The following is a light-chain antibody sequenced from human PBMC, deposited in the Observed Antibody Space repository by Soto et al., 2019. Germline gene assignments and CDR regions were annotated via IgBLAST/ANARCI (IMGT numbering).Light chain of an antibody. J-gene: IGLJ1*01. Sequence: QSALTQPPSASGSPGQSVAISCTGTSSDVGGYNYVSWYQLHPGKAPKLMIYEVNLRPSGVPDRFSGSKSGNTASLTVSGLQAEDEADYYCSSYAGNNNYVFGTGTQLTVL. CDR1: SSDVGGYNY. CDR2: EVN. V-gene: IGLV2-8*01. CDR3: SSYAGNNNYV.